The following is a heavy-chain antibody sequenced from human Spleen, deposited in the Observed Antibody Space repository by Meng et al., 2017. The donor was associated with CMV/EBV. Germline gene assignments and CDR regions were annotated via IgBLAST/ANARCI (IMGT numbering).Heavy chain of an antibody. V-gene: IGHV1-2*02. Sequence: ASVKVSCKASGYTFTDYYIHWVRQAPGQGLEWMGWVSPDSGGTNYAQKFQGRVTMTRDTSIRTVYMELTRLSSDDTAVYFCAREHDCSSTSCYPYYYYGMDVWGQGTTVTVSS. CDR2: VSPDSGGT. CDR1: GYTFTDYY. J-gene: IGHJ6*02. D-gene: IGHD2-2*01. CDR3: AREHDCSSTSCYPYYYYGMDV.